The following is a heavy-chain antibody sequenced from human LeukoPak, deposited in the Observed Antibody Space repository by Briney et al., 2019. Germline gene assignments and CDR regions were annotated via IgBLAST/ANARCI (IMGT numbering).Heavy chain of an antibody. CDR3: ASTVVTPSGVVDY. J-gene: IGHJ4*02. V-gene: IGHV4-39*01. CDR1: GGSISSSSYY. D-gene: IGHD4-23*01. Sequence: PSETLSLTCTVSGGSISSSSYYWGWIRQPPGKGLEWIGSIYYSGSTYDNPSRKSRVTISVGTSKNQFSLKLSSVTAADTAVYYCASTVVTPSGVVDYWGQGTLVTVSS. CDR2: IYYSGST.